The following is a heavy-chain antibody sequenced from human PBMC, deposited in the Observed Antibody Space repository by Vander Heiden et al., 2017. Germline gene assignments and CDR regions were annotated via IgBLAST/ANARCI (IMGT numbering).Heavy chain of an antibody. CDR2: INHSGST. D-gene: IGHD1-26*01. CDR1: GGSFSGYY. J-gene: IGHJ4*02. V-gene: IGHV4-34*01. CDR3: AIGTVIVGACDY. Sequence: QVQLQQWGAGLLKPSETLSLTCAVYGGSFSGYYWSWIRQPPGKGLEWIGEINHSGSTNDNPALKSRVTISVDTSKKKCSLKMRSVKAADTAVYYYAIGTVIVGACDYWSQGTMVTVCS.